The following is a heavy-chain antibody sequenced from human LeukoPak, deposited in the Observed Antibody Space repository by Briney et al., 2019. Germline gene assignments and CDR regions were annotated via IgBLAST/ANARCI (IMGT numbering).Heavy chain of an antibody. D-gene: IGHD1-26*01. CDR2: SRDKAHSYST. CDR1: GFTFRDHY. V-gene: IGHV3-72*01. CDR3: VRLGKTYYVDY. J-gene: IGHJ4*02. Sequence: GGSLRLSCAASGFTFRDHYMEWVRQAPGKGLEWVARSRDKAHSYSTEYAASVKGRFTISRDDSKNSLYLQMNSLKTEDTAVYYCVRLGKTYYVDYWGQGTLVTVSS.